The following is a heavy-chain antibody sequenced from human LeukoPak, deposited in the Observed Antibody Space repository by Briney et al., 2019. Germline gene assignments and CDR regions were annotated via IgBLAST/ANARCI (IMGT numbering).Heavy chain of an antibody. J-gene: IGHJ4*02. V-gene: IGHV3-20*04. D-gene: IGHD3-22*01. Sequence: PGGSLRLSCAASGFTFDDYGMSWVRQAPGKGLEWVSSTNWNGGSTGYADSVKGRFTISRDNAKNSLYLQMNSLRAGDTALYYCARERTYYYDSNPDYFDYWGQGTLVTVSS. CDR2: TNWNGGST. CDR3: ARERTYYYDSNPDYFDY. CDR1: GFTFDDYG.